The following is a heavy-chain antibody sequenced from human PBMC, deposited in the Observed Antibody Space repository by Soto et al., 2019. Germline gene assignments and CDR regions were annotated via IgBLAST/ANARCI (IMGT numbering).Heavy chain of an antibody. J-gene: IGHJ5*02. CDR1: GVTFSSYG. CDR3: ARRTANWFDP. CDR2: IWYDGSNK. V-gene: IGHV3-33*08. Sequence: PGGSLRLSCAASGVTFSSYGMHWVRQAPGKGLERVAVIWYDGSNKYYADSVKGRFTISRDNSKNTLYLQMNSLRAEDTAVYYCARRTANWFDPWGQGTLVTVSS.